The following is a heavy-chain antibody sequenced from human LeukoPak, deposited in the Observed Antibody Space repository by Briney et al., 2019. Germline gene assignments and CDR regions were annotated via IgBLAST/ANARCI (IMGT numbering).Heavy chain of an antibody. Sequence: ASVKVSCKASGYTFTSYYMHWVRQAPGQGLEWMGIINPSGGSTSYAQKFQGRVTMTRNTSTSTVYMELSSLRSEDTAVYYCARSGGDCYPSVFEFCPHDPWGQGTLVTVSS. D-gene: IGHD2-21*02. J-gene: IGHJ5*02. CDR3: ARSGGDCYPSVFEFCPHDP. CDR1: GYTFTSYY. V-gene: IGHV1-46*01. CDR2: INPSGGST.